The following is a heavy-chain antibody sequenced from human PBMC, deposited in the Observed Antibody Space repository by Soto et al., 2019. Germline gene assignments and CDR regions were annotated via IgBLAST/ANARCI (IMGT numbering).Heavy chain of an antibody. CDR1: GFTLNMKA. CDR3: SKDQASGQGSFDS. V-gene: IGHV3-30*18. CDR2: ISYDGSNQ. J-gene: IGHJ4*02. Sequence: GGSLRLSCAASGFTLNMKAIPWARKAPDKGLEWVELISYDGSNQYYADSVKGRFTISRDNSKNTLFLQMNSLRADDTAVYYCSKDQASGQGSFDSWGQGTLVTLSS.